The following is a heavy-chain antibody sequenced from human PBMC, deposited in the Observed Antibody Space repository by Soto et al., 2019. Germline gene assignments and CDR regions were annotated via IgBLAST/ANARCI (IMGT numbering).Heavy chain of an antibody. CDR3: ARGSYSDY. CDR1: GYTFTSYY. D-gene: IGHD3-16*01. CDR2: INPSTGIT. V-gene: IGHV1-46*01. J-gene: IGHJ4*02. Sequence: QVQLVQSGAEVRKPGASVKVSCKASGYTFTSYYMNWVRQAPGQGLEWMGTINPSTGITTYAQKFQGRSTLTRDTSTSTIYMEMSRLKSEDTAVYYCARGSYSDYWGQGTLVTVSS.